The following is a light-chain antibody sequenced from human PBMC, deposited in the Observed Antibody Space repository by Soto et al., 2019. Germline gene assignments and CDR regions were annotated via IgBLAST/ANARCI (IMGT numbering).Light chain of an antibody. CDR3: MQSLQTPLFT. V-gene: IGKV2-28*01. J-gene: IGKJ3*01. CDR2: LGS. CDR1: QSLLHSTGYNY. Sequence: DIVMTQSPLSLPVTPGEPASISCRSSQSLLHSTGYNYLDWYLQKPGQSPQLLIYLGSNRASGVPDRFSGSGSCTDFTLKISRVEAEAVGVYYCMQSLQTPLFTFGPGTKVDIK.